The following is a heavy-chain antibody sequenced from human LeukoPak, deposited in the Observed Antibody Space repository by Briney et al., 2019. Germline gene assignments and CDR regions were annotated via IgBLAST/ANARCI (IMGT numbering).Heavy chain of an antibody. CDR1: GGSFSGYY. J-gene: IGHJ4*02. D-gene: IGHD3-22*01. CDR3: ARTNYYGTYFDY. V-gene: IGHV4-34*01. CDR2: INHSGST. Sequence: SETLSLTCAVYGGSFSGYYWSWIRQPPEKGLEWIGEINHSGSTNYNPSLKSRVTISVDTSKNQFSLKLSSVTAADTAVYYCARTNYYGTYFDYWGQGTLVTVSS.